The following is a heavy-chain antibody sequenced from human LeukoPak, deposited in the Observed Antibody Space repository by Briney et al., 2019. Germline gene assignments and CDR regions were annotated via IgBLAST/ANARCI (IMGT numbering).Heavy chain of an antibody. CDR2: IYSGGST. V-gene: IGHV3-53*01. Sequence: GGSLRLSCAASGLTVSINYMSWVRQAPGKGLEWVSVIYSGGSTYYADSVKGRFTISRDNSKHTLYLQMNSLRAEDTAVYYCARGGGKTATIFDYWGQGTLVTVSS. D-gene: IGHD5-24*01. CDR1: GLTVSINY. CDR3: ARGGGKTATIFDY. J-gene: IGHJ4*02.